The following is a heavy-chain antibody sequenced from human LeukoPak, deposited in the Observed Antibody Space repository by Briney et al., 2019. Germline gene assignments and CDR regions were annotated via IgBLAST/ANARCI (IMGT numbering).Heavy chain of an antibody. D-gene: IGHD6-19*01. CDR2: IYPRDGST. CDR1: GYSFTSNY. CDR3: YSSGSAYYGMDV. V-gene: IGHV1-46*01. J-gene: IGHJ6*02. Sequence: ASVKVSCKASGYSFTSNYIHWVRQAPGQGLEWMGMIYPRDGSTSYAQKFQGRVTVTRDTSTSTVHMELSGLRSEDTAVYYCYSSGSAYYGMDVWGQGTTVTVSS.